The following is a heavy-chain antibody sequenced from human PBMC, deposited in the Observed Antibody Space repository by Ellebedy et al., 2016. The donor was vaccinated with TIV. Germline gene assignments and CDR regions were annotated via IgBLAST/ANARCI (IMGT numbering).Heavy chain of an antibody. CDR3: ARGTGGYLDGLGV. J-gene: IGHJ6*02. V-gene: IGHV1-3*01. CDR1: AYIFSNGF. Sequence: ASVKVSCXASAYIFSNGFIHWVRQAPGHRLEWMGQINAGSGDTKTSQKLQDRVTMTRDTSANTAYMELSRLRFEDTAVYYCARGTGGYLDGLGVWGQGTTVTVSS. D-gene: IGHD7-27*01. CDR2: INAGSGDT.